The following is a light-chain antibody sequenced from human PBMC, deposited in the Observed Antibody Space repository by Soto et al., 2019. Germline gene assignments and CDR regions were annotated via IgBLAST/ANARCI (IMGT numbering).Light chain of an antibody. CDR1: QSISSW. Sequence: DIQMTQSPSTLSASVGDRVTITCRASQSISSWLAWYQQKPGKAPKLLIYDASSLESGVPSRFSGSGSGTEFTLTISCLQPDDFATYYCQQYRTFRPGTKVHI. CDR2: DAS. J-gene: IGKJ1*01. CDR3: QQYRT. V-gene: IGKV1-5*01.